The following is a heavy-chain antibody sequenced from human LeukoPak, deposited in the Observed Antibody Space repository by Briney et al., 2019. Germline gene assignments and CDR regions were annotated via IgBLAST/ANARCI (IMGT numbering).Heavy chain of an antibody. CDR3: ARAGTTVTGGDAFDI. D-gene: IGHD1-1*01. CDR2: ISPSSGNT. V-gene: IGHV1-18*01. J-gene: IGHJ3*02. CDR1: GYNFMTFG. Sequence: ASVEVSCKASGYNFMTFGVSWVRQAPGQGLQWMGWISPSSGNTNSAQKSQGRLSMSTDTSTGIAYMHLRSLTPDDTALYYCARAGTTVTGGDAFDIWGQGTMVIVSA.